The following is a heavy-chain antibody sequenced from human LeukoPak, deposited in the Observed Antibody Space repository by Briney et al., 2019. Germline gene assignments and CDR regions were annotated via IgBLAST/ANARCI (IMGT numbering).Heavy chain of an antibody. CDR2: INHGGST. J-gene: IGHJ4*02. Sequence: SETLSLTCTVSGGSISSYYWSWIRQPPGKGLEWIGEINHGGSTNYNPSLKSRVTISVDTSKNQFSLKLSSVTAADTAVYYCARASLLLLWFGEFSTYFDYWGQGTLVTVSS. CDR1: GGSISSYY. V-gene: IGHV4-34*01. CDR3: ARASLLLLWFGEFSTYFDY. D-gene: IGHD3-10*01.